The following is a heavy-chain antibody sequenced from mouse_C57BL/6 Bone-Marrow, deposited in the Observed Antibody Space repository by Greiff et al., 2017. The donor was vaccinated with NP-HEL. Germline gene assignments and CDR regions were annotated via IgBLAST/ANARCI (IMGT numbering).Heavy chain of an antibody. CDR1: GYAFSSYW. V-gene: IGHV1-80*01. Sequence: VQLQQSGAELVKPGASVKISCKASGYAFSSYWMNWVKQRPGKGLEWIGQIYPGDGDTNYNGKFKGKATLTADKSSSTAYMQLSSLTSEDSAVYFCARRRIPYYSNFHYYAMDYWGQGTSVTVSS. CDR2: IYPGDGDT. CDR3: ARRRIPYYSNFHYYAMDY. D-gene: IGHD2-5*01. J-gene: IGHJ4*01.